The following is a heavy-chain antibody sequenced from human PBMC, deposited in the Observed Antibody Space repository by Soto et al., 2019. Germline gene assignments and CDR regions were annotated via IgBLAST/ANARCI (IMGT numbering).Heavy chain of an antibody. Sequence: GGSLRLSCAASGFTFSSYCMHWVRQAPGKGLEWVAVIWYDGSNKYYADSVKGRFTISRDNSKNTLYLQMNSLRAEDTAVYYCARDPPTDYQYDNYYFDYWGQGTLVTVSS. D-gene: IGHD3-22*01. V-gene: IGHV3-33*01. CDR3: ARDPPTDYQYDNYYFDY. J-gene: IGHJ4*02. CDR1: GFTFSSYC. CDR2: IWYDGSNK.